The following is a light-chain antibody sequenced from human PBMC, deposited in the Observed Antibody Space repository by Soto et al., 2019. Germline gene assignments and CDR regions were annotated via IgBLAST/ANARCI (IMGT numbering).Light chain of an antibody. CDR1: QSITSY. CDR2: DAS. V-gene: IGKV3-11*01. J-gene: IGKJ4*01. CDR3: QQRTNWPPSLT. Sequence: EIVLTQSPATLSLSPGERATLSCRASQSITSYLAWYQHKPGQAPRLLIYDASKRATGIPARFSGSGSGTDFTLTISSLEPEDFAVYYCQQRTNWPPSLTFGGGTRVEIK.